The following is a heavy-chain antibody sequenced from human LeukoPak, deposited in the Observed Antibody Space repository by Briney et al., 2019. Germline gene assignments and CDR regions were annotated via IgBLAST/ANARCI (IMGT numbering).Heavy chain of an antibody. CDR3: ARDGIQLWNRYYYYYGMDV. D-gene: IGHD5-18*01. CDR1: GGSISSYY. V-gene: IGHV4-59*01. J-gene: IGHJ6*04. Sequence: PSETLSLTCTVSGGSISSYYWNWIRQPPGKGLEWIGYIYYSGSTNYNPPLKSRVTISVDTSKNQFSLKLSSVTAADTAVYYCARDGIQLWNRYYYYYGMDVWGKGTTVTVSS. CDR2: IYYSGST.